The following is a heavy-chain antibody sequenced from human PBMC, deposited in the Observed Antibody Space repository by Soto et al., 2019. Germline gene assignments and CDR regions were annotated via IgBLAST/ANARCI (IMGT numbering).Heavy chain of an antibody. V-gene: IGHV3-30-3*01. J-gene: IGHJ4*02. CDR1: GFTFSSYA. CDR2: ISYDGSNK. CDR3: ARVQRITMVRGVIISSLALSY. Sequence: PGGSLRLSCAASGFTFSSYAMHWVRQAPGKGLEWVAVISYDGSNKYYADSVKGRFTISRDNSKNTLYLQMNSLRAEDTAVYYCARVQRITMVRGVIISSLALSYWGQGTLVTVSS. D-gene: IGHD3-10*01.